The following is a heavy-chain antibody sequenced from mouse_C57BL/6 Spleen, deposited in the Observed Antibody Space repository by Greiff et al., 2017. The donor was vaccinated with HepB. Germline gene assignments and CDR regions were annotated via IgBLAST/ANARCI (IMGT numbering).Heavy chain of an antibody. J-gene: IGHJ4*01. V-gene: IGHV3-1*01. CDR2: IIYSGST. D-gene: IGHD1-1*01. CDR3: ARAPYYYGSSWGYAMDY. CDR1: GYSITSGYD. Sequence: EVKLMESGPGMVKPSQSLSLSCTVTGYSITSGYDWHWIRHFPGNKLEWMGYIIYSGSTNYNPSFKSRISMTQDTSKNHFFLKLNSVTTEDTATYYCARAPYYYGSSWGYAMDYWGKGTSVTVAS.